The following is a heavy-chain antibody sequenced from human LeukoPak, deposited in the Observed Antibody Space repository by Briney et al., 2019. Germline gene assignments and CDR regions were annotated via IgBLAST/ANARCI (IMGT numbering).Heavy chain of an antibody. Sequence: RGSLTPSCGASAFXLSRNYITWVRQAPGEGLEWVSLIYTGVSTSYPDSVKGRFTISRDNSKNTLYLKMNSLRAEDTAVYYFARKTDHQTGGDYWGQGTLVTVSS. D-gene: IGHD1-1*01. V-gene: IGHV3-66*01. CDR1: AFXLSRNY. CDR3: ARKTDHQTGGDY. CDR2: IYTGVST. J-gene: IGHJ4*02.